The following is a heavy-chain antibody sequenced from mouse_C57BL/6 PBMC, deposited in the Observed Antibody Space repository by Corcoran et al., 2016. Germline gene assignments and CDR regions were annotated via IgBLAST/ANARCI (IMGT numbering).Heavy chain of an antibody. D-gene: IGHD3-3*01. J-gene: IGHJ2*01. CDR3: ARLDSPDY. CDR2: LNPYSGVP. CDR1: GYTFSIYG. V-gene: IGHV9-3*01. Sequence: QSQLLESGPELKEPGAPVRISRKASGYTFSIYGMSWVKQAPGKGLKWRGWLNPYSGVPTYADVFKGRFAFSFENPASTAYLQINNPNKEDTATYFCARLDSPDYGGQGTTLTVSS.